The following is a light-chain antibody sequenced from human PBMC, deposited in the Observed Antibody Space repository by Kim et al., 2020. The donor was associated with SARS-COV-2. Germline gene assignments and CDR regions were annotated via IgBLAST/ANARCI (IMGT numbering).Light chain of an antibody. CDR2: GAS. CDR1: QSVGSN. Sequence: SPGERATLSCRARQSVGSNLAWYQQKPGQAPRLLIYGASTRATGIPARLSGSGSGTEFTLTISSLQSEDFAVYYCQQYNNWPPLTFGGGTKVEIK. CDR3: QQYNNWPPLT. V-gene: IGKV3-15*01. J-gene: IGKJ4*01.